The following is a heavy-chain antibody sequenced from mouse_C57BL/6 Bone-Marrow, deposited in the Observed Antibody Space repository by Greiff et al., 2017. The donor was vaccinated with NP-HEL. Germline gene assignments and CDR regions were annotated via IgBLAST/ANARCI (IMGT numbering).Heavy chain of an antibody. J-gene: IGHJ1*03. CDR3: AREGVVPWYFDA. CDR2: ISDGGSYT. V-gene: IGHV5-4*01. D-gene: IGHD1-1*01. Sequence: EVQGVESGGGLVKPGGSLKLSCAASGFTFSSYAMSWVRQTPEKRLEWVATISDGGSYTYYPDNVKGRFTISRDNAKNNLYLQMSHLKSEDTAMYYCAREGVVPWYFDAWGTGTTVTVSS. CDR1: GFTFSSYA.